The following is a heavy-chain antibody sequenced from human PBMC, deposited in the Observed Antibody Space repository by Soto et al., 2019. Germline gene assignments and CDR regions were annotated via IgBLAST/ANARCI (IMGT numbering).Heavy chain of an antibody. CDR3: AKGDCSSTSCHRILWFDP. CDR1: GFTFSSYA. J-gene: IGHJ5*02. V-gene: IGHV3-23*01. CDR2: ISGSGGST. Sequence: GGSLRLSCAASGFTFSSYAMSWVRQAPGKGLEWVSAISGSGGSTYYADSVKGRFTISRDNSKNTLYLQMNSLRAEDTAVYYCAKGDCSSTSCHRILWFDPWGQGTLVTVSS. D-gene: IGHD2-2*02.